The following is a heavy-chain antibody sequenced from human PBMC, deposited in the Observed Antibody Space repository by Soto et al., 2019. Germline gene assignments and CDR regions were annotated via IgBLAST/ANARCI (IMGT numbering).Heavy chain of an antibody. V-gene: IGHV4-39*01. CDR2: IYYSGST. J-gene: IGHJ5*02. CDR1: GGSISSSSYY. Sequence: SETLSLTCTVSGGSISSSSYYWGWIRQPPGKGLEWIGSIYYSGSTYYNPPLKSRVTISVDTSKNQFSLKLSSVTAADTAVYYCARHVQDSSGYHLGMNCFHPWGQGTLVTVSS. D-gene: IGHD3-22*01. CDR3: ARHVQDSSGYHLGMNCFHP.